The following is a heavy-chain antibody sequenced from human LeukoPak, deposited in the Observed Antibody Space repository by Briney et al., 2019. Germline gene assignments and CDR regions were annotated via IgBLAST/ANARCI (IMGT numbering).Heavy chain of an antibody. D-gene: IGHD3-22*01. J-gene: IGHJ3*02. CDR1: GYTFTSYG. CDR3: ARFPPYYYDSSGYYRDAFDI. V-gene: IGHV1-8*02. CDR2: MNPNSGNT. Sequence: ASVKVSCKASGYTFTSYGISWVRQAPGQGLEWMGWMNPNSGNTGYAQKFQGRVTMTRNTSISTAYMELSSLRSEDTAVYYCARFPPYYYDSSGYYRDAFDIWGQGTMVTVSS.